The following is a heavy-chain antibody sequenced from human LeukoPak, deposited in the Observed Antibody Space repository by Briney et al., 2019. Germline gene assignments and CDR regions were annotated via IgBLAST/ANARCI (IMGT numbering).Heavy chain of an antibody. J-gene: IGHJ4*02. CDR3: ARELKYSSSSPSDY. CDR2: INPNSGGT. V-gene: IGHV1-2*02. Sequence: ASVKVSCKTSGYTFSGYYMHWVRQAPGQGLEWMGWINPNSGGTNYAQKFQGRVTMTRDTSISTAYMELSRLRSDDTAVYYCARELKYSSSSPSDYWGQGTLVTVSS. CDR1: GYTFSGYY. D-gene: IGHD6-6*01.